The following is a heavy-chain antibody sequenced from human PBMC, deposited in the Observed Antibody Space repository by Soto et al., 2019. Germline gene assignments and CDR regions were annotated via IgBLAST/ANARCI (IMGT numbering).Heavy chain of an antibody. CDR2: INHSGST. CDR1: GGSFSGDY. Sequence: QVQLQQWGAGLLKPSETLSLTCAVYGGSFSGDYWSWIRQPPGKELEWIGEINHSGSTNYNPSLKSRVTISVDTSKNQFSLKLSSVTAADTAVYYCARGWSGWRVWLDYWGQGTLVTVSS. D-gene: IGHD6-19*01. V-gene: IGHV4-34*01. J-gene: IGHJ4*02. CDR3: ARGWSGWRVWLDY.